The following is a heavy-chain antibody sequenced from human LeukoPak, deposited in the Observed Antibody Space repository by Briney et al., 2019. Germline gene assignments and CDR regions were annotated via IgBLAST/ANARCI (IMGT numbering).Heavy chain of an antibody. Sequence: SETLSLTCTVSGGSISSGTYYWGWIRQPPGKGLEWIGSIYYSGSTYYNPSLKSRVTISVDTSKNQFSLKLSSVTAADTAVYYCARGTKPIFGHYYYYYMDVWGKGTTVTVSS. CDR1: GGSISSGTYY. CDR3: ARGTKPIFGHYYYYYMDV. V-gene: IGHV4-39*07. J-gene: IGHJ6*03. D-gene: IGHD3-3*01. CDR2: IYYSGST.